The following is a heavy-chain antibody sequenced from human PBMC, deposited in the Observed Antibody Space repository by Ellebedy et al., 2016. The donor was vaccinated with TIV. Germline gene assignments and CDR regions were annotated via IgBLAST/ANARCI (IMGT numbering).Heavy chain of an antibody. CDR3: VHGGTAFAY. J-gene: IGHJ4*02. Sequence: TLSLTCTVSGGSINSYYWSWIRQPPGKALEWLALIYWDDNKRYRPSLKSRLTITKDTSKNQVVLTMTNMDPVDTATYYCVHGGTAFAYWGQGTLVTVSS. V-gene: IGHV2-5*08. CDR2: IYWDDNK. CDR1: GGSINSYYW. D-gene: IGHD2-21*02.